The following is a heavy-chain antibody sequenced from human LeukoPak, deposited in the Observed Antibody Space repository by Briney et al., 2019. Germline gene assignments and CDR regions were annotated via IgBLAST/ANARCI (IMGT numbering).Heavy chain of an antibody. V-gene: IGHV4-34*01. D-gene: IGHD2-2*01. CDR1: GGSFSGYY. CDR3: ARAKTYCSSTSCYAAWYHNWFDP. Sequence: SETLSLTCAVYGGSFSGYYWSWIRQPPGKGLEWIGEINHSGSTNYNPSLKSRVTISVDTSKNQFSLKLSSVTAADTAVYYCARAKTYCSSTSCYAAWYHNWFDPWGQGTLVTVSS. CDR2: INHSGST. J-gene: IGHJ5*02.